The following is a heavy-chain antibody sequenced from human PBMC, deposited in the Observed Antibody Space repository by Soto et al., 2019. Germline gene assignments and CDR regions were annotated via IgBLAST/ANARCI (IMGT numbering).Heavy chain of an antibody. Sequence: QVQLVESGGGVVQPGRSLRLSCAASGFPFTSYGMHWVREGPDKGLEWVAIISYDGSDKYYADSVKGRFTISRDKSKNTLYLQMNSPRPEDTALYYCVGGQYYFDYRGQGTLVIVSS. V-gene: IGHV3-30*03. CDR2: ISYDGSDK. CDR1: GFPFTSYG. D-gene: IGHD3-10*01. CDR3: VGGQYYFDY. J-gene: IGHJ4*02.